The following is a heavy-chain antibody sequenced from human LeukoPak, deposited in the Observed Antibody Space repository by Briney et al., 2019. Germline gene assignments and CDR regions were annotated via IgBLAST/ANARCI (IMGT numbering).Heavy chain of an antibody. CDR3: ARAVAGITGNFDL. Sequence: KPSETLSLTCTVSGGSISSGSYYWSWIRQPAGKGLEWIGRIYTSGSTNYNPSLKSRVTISVDTSKNRFSLKLSSVTAADTAVYYCARAVAGITGNFDLWGRGTLVTVSS. D-gene: IGHD6-19*01. CDR1: GGSISSGSYY. V-gene: IGHV4-61*02. CDR2: IYTSGST. J-gene: IGHJ2*01.